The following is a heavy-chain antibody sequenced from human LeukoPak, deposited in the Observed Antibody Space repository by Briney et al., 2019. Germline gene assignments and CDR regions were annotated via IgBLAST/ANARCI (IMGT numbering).Heavy chain of an antibody. CDR2: IKRKSDGATT. CDR1: GFTFSIAW. J-gene: IGHJ4*02. Sequence: GGSLRLSCAASGFTFSIAWMSWVRQAPGKGLEWLGQIKRKSDGATTAYAAPVKGRFTIPRDDSKNTLFLQMNSLKTEDTALYYCAWSGLKIESWGQGTLVTVSS. D-gene: IGHD3-3*01. V-gene: IGHV3-15*01. CDR3: AWSGLKIES.